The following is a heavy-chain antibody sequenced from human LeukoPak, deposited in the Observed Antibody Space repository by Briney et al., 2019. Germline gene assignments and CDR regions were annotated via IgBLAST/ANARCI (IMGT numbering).Heavy chain of an antibody. CDR3: TTDLSYYDSSGYYQTLDY. CDR2: IKSKTGGGTT. D-gene: IGHD3-22*01. CDR1: GFTFSNAW. J-gene: IGHJ4*02. V-gene: IGHV3-15*01. Sequence: GGSLRLSCAASGFTFSNAWMSWVRQAPGKGLEWVGRIKSKTGGGTTDYAAPVKGRFTISRDDSKNTLYLQMNSLKTEDTAVYYCTTDLSYYDSSGYYQTLDYWGQGTLVTVSS.